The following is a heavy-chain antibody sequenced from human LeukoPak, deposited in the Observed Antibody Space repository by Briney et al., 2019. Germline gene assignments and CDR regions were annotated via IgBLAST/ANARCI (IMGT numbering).Heavy chain of an antibody. J-gene: IGHJ4*02. Sequence: ASVTVSFKASGYTFNDFYVHWVRQAPAQGLEWMGWINPKIADTIYAQSVRGRVTMTRDTSITTAYLELRSLRSDDTAVYYCARSLPYDSRNPHIDHWGQGTLITVSS. CDR2: INPKIADT. CDR3: ARSLPYDSRNPHIDH. D-gene: IGHD3-22*01. CDR1: GYTFNDFY. V-gene: IGHV1-2*02.